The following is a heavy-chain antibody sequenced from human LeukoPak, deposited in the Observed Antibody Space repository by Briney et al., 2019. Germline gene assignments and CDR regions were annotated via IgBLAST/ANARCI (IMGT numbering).Heavy chain of an antibody. V-gene: IGHV1-3*01. CDR2: INAVNGNT. Sequence: ASVNVSCKASGYTFTDHAMHWVRQAPGQRLEWMGWINAVNGNTKYSQNFQGRVTITRDTSATTAYMELSSLRSEDTAVYYCARRLTQYDCFDPWGQGILVTVSS. J-gene: IGHJ5*02. D-gene: IGHD2-2*01. CDR3: ARRLTQYDCFDP. CDR1: GYTFTDHA.